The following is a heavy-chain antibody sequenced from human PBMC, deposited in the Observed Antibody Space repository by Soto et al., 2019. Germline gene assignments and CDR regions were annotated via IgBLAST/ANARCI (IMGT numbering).Heavy chain of an antibody. J-gene: IGHJ5*02. CDR3: ARPGGRNWNDVNWFDP. CDR2: IYYSGST. CDR1: GGSISSSSYY. Sequence: QLQLQESGPGLVKPSETLSLTCTVSGGSISSSSYYWGWIRQPPGKGLEWIGSIYYSGSTYYNPSLKSRVTITVDTYKNQFSLKLSSVTAADTAVYYCARPGGRNWNDVNWFDPWGQGTLVTVSS. V-gene: IGHV4-39*01. D-gene: IGHD1-1*01.